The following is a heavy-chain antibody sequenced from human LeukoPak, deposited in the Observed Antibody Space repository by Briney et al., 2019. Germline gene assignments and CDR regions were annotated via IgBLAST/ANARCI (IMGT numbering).Heavy chain of an antibody. CDR2: INHSGST. D-gene: IGHD3-16*01. J-gene: IGHJ3*02. V-gene: IGHV4-34*01. CDR1: GGSFSGYY. CDR3: ARVGVITLAFDI. Sequence: PSETLSLTCAVYGGSFSGYYWSWIRQPPGKGLEWIGEINHSGSTNYNPSPKSRVTISVDTSKNQFSLKLSSVTAADTAVYYCARVGVITLAFDIWGQGTMVTVSS.